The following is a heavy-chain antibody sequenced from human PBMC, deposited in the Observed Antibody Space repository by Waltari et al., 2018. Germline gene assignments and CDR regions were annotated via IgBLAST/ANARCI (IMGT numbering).Heavy chain of an antibody. Sequence: QVQLQESGPGLVKPSETLSLNCTVSGGSMSSYYWSWIRQPPGKTLEWIGYIYDSGSSRFNPSLKSLVSMSVDTSKNQFSLKMRSVTAGDTALYYCARTRPGASGWYYWFDIWSQGTMVTVSS. CDR3: ARTRPGASGWYYWFDI. V-gene: IGHV4-59*01. D-gene: IGHD6-19*01. J-gene: IGHJ3*02. CDR1: GGSMSSYY. CDR2: IYDSGSS.